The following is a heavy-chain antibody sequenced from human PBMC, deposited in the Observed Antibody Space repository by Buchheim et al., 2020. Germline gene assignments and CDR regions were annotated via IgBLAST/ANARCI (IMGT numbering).Heavy chain of an antibody. V-gene: IGHV2-5*02. CDR3: AHKDFSRQYSFDY. Sequence: QITLKESGPTLVKPTQTLTLTCTFSGFSLSTSGVAVGWLRQPPGKALEWLAMIYWDDDKCYSPSLRSRLTITNDTSKKQLVLTVTNMNHVDTATYYCAHKDFSRQYSFDYWGQGTL. CDR1: GFSLSTSGVA. CDR2: IYWDDDK. J-gene: IGHJ4*02. D-gene: IGHD2/OR15-2a*01.